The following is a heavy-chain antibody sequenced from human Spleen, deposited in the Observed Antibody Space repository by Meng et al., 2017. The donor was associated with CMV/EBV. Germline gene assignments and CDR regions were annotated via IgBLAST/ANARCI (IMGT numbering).Heavy chain of an antibody. CDR1: GYNINTYS. CDR3: ARAGDGGLIAVAGTVYYYYGMDV. V-gene: IGHV1-18*01. J-gene: IGHJ6*02. D-gene: IGHD6-19*01. Sequence: ASVKVSCKASGYNINTYSFNWVRQAPGQGLEWMGSVGRNTNYAEKFQGRLSLTTDTSTSTGYMELRSLRSDDTAVYYCARAGDGGLIAVAGTVYYYYGMDVWGQGTTVTVSS. CDR2: VGRNT.